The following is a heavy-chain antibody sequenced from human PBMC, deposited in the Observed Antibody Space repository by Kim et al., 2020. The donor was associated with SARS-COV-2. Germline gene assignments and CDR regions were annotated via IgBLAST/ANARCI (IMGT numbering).Heavy chain of an antibody. CDR1: GFTFSDHY. CDR2: TRNKARSYTT. D-gene: IGHD3-10*01. Sequence: GGSLRLSCAASGFTFSDHYVDWVRQAPGKGLEWVGRTRNKARSYTTEFPASMKGRFTISRDDSKNSLYLQMNSLKTEDTAVYYCVRVEFGRGFAYLGQGT. J-gene: IGHJ4*02. CDR3: VRVEFGRGFAY. V-gene: IGHV3-72*01.